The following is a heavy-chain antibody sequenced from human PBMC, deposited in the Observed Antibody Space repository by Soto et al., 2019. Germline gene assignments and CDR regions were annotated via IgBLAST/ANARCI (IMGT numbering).Heavy chain of an antibody. CDR3: ARDSYVGTGGLFDY. V-gene: IGHV1-18*04. CDR2: ISAYNGNT. J-gene: IGHJ4*02. Sequence: QVQLVQSGAEVKKPGASVKVSCKASGYTFTSYGISWVRQAPGQALEWMGWISAYNGNTNHAQKLQGRVTMTTDTSASTAYMGLRSLRSADTAVYSCARDSYVGTGGLFDYWGQGSLVTVSS. CDR1: GYTFTSYG. D-gene: IGHD3-10*01.